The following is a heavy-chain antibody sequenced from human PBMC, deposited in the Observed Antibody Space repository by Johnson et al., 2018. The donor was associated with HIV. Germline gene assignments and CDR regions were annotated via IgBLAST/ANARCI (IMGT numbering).Heavy chain of an antibody. Sequence: VQLVESGGGLIQPGESLRLSCAASGFTVSTYHMSWVRQAPGKGLEWVSVIYDGGRTYYGDSVKGRFTISGDTSKNTLHLEMNSLRAEDTAMYYCARDGGVVGALDIWGQGTMVTVSS. J-gene: IGHJ3*02. CDR1: GFTVSTYH. V-gene: IGHV3-53*01. CDR2: IYDGGRT. CDR3: ARDGGVVGALDI. D-gene: IGHD3-16*01.